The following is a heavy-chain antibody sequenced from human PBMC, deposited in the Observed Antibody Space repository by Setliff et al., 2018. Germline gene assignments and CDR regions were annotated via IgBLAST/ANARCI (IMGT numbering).Heavy chain of an antibody. Sequence: SETLSLTCAVSGYSISSGYYWGWIRQPPGKGLEWIGSIYHSGSTYYNPSLKSRVTISVDTSKNQFSLKLSSVTAADTALYFCARRPTGPGAPFDIWGHGTMVTVSS. V-gene: IGHV4-38-2*01. J-gene: IGHJ3*02. D-gene: IGHD3-10*01. CDR1: GYSISSGYY. CDR3: ARRPTGPGAPFDI. CDR2: IYHSGST.